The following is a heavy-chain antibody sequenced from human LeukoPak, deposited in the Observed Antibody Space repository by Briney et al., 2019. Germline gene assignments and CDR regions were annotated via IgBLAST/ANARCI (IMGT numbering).Heavy chain of an antibody. CDR2: ISGSGGST. J-gene: IGHJ4*02. Sequence: GGSLRLSCAASGFTFSSYAMSWVRQAPGKGLEWVSAISGSGGSTYYADSVKGRFTISRDNSKNTLYLEMNTLRAEDTAVYYCARGPPGYDILTGYAHWGQGTLVTVSS. D-gene: IGHD3-9*01. V-gene: IGHV3-23*01. CDR1: GFTFSSYA. CDR3: ARGPPGYDILTGYAH.